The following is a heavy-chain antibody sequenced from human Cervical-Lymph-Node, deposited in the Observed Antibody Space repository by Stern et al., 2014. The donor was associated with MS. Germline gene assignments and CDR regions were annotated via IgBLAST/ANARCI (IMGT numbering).Heavy chain of an antibody. D-gene: IGHD6-13*01. CDR3: ARHQGGIAAN. J-gene: IGHJ4*02. CDR2: ISHIFGTT. CDR1: GGSFSTFD. V-gene: IGHV1-69*01. Sequence: VQLVESGAEVKKPGSSMKVSCKASGGSFSTFDIIWVRQAPGQGLELVGGISHIFGTTNYVQKFQGRVTMTADASTSTAYMELSSLRSEDTAVYYCARHQGGIAANWGQGTLVTVSS.